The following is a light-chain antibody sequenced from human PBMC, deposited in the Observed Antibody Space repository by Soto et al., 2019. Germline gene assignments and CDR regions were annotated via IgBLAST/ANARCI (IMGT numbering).Light chain of an antibody. Sequence: EIVLTQSPATLSLSPGERATLSCRASQSVSSSLAWYQQKPGQAPRLLIYDASNRATGIPARFSGSGSGTDFPLTISSLEPEDFAVYYCQQRSNWPRLTFGGGTKVEIK. V-gene: IGKV3-11*01. CDR2: DAS. CDR3: QQRSNWPRLT. J-gene: IGKJ4*01. CDR1: QSVSSS.